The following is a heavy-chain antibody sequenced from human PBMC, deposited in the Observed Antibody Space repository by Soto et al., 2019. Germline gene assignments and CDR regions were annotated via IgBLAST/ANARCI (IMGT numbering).Heavy chain of an antibody. CDR1: GGSISSSGYF. V-gene: IGHV4-30-4*01. CDR2: IYYSGST. Sequence: SETLSLTCTVSGGSISSSGYFWSWIRQPPGKGLEWIGYIYYSGSTYYNPSLKSRVTISVDKSKNQFSLKLSSVTAADTAVYYCAREADQQYSSGWYDYWGQGTLVTVSS. CDR3: AREADQQYSSGWYDY. D-gene: IGHD6-19*01. J-gene: IGHJ4*02.